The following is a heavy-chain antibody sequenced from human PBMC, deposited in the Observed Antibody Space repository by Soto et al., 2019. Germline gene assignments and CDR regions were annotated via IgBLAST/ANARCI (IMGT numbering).Heavy chain of an antibody. J-gene: IGHJ5*02. Sequence: QVQLQESGPGLVKPSQTLSLTCTVSGGSISSGDYYWSWIRQHPGKGLEWIGYIDYSGSTYYNPSDTCRVTISVDTSKNQSSLKLCSVTAAETAVYYCARWWSGSRQGFDPWGQRTLVTVSA. V-gene: IGHV4-31*03. CDR2: IDYSGST. CDR3: ARWWSGSRQGFDP. D-gene: IGHD3-3*01. CDR1: GGSISSGDYY.